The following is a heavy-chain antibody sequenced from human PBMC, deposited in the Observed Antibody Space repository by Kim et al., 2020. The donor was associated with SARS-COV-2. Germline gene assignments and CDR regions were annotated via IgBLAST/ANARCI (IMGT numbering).Heavy chain of an antibody. V-gene: IGHV1-18*01. CDR2: ISAYNGNT. Sequence: ASVKVSCKASGYTFTSYGISGVRQAPGQGLEWMGWISAYNGNTNYAQKLQGRVTMTTDTSTSTAYMELRSLRSDDTAVYYCARSRLPYVSLTGSYDYWGQGTLVTVSS. CDR3: ARSRLPYVSLTGSYDY. J-gene: IGHJ4*02. D-gene: IGHD3-9*01. CDR1: GYTFTSYG.